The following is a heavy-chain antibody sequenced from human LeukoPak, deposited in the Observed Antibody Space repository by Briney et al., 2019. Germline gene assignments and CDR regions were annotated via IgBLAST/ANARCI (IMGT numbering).Heavy chain of an antibody. V-gene: IGHV4-39*01. CDR1: GGSISSSSYY. J-gene: IGHJ5*02. CDR2: IYSSGSA. Sequence: SETLSLICSVSGGSISSSSYYWGWIRQPPGKGLEWIGNIYSSGSAYYNPSLKGRVTMSVDTSKNQFSLKLSSVTAADTALYYCAANIGLRSPGDWFDPWGQGTLVTVSS. D-gene: IGHD3-16*01. CDR3: AANIGLRSPGDWFDP.